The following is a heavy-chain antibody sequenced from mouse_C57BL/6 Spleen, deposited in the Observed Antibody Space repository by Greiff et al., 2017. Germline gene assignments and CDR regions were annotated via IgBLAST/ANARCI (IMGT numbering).Heavy chain of an antibody. CDR3: TRYYGGY. V-gene: IGHV14-4*01. J-gene: IGHJ2*01. CDR2: VDPENGDT. D-gene: IGHD1-1*01. CDR1: GFNIKDDY. Sequence: DVHLVESGAELVRPGASVKLSCTASGFNIKDDYMHWVKPRPEQGLAWIGWVDPENGDTEYASKFQGKATITADTSSNTAYLQLSSLTSEDTAVYYCTRYYGGYWGQGTTLTVSS.